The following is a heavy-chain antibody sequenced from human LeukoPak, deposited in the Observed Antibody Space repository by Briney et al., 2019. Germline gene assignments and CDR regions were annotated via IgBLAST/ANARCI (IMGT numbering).Heavy chain of an antibody. CDR2: ISGSGGST. V-gene: IGHV3-23*01. D-gene: IGHD1-26*01. CDR1: GFTFSSYA. Sequence: PGGSLRLSCAASGFTFSSYAMSWVRQAPGKGLEWVSAISGSGGSTYYADPVKGRFTISRDDSRNTLYLQMNSLRGDDTAVYYCAKDVGKWESLHFFDYWGQETLVTVSS. J-gene: IGHJ4*02. CDR3: AKDVGKWESLHFFDY.